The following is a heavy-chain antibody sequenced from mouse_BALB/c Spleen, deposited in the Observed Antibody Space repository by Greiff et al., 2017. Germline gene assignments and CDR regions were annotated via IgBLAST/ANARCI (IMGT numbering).Heavy chain of an antibody. CDR1: GFSLTSYD. CDR3: VRGRGFDY. J-gene: IGHJ2*01. Sequence: VMLVESGPGLVAPSQSLSITCTVSGFSLTSYDISWIRQPPGKGLEWLGVIWTGGGTNYNSAFMSRLSISKDNSKSQVFLKMNSLQTDDTAIYYCVRGRGFDYWGQGTTLTVSS. V-gene: IGHV2-9-2*01. CDR2: IWTGGGT.